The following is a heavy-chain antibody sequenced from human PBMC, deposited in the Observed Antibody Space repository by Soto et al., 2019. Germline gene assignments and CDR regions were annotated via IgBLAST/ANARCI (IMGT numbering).Heavy chain of an antibody. CDR2: IYYSGST. CDR3: ARPGGSGWFYFDS. D-gene: IGHD6-13*01. CDR1: GDSLTIGGHY. J-gene: IGHJ4*02. V-gene: IGHV4-39*02. Sequence: SETLSLTCSVSGDSLTIGGHYWTWIRQHPGKGLEWIGSIYYSGSTYYNPSLKSRVTISVDTSKNHFSLKLTSVTAADTAVYYCARPGGSGWFYFDSWGQGSQVTVSS.